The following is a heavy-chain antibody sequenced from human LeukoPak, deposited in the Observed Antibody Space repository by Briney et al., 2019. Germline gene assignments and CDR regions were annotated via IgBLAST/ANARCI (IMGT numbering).Heavy chain of an antibody. CDR1: GYTFTGYH. J-gene: IGHJ4*02. D-gene: IGHD5-12*01. Sequence: ASVKVSCKASGYTFTGYHMHWVRQAPGQGPEWMGWINPNSGDTNYAQKFQGRVTMTRDTSISTAYMEISRLRSDDTAVYFCASGYDWGAYWGQGTLVTVSS. CDR3: ASGYDWGAY. CDR2: INPNSGDT. V-gene: IGHV1-2*02.